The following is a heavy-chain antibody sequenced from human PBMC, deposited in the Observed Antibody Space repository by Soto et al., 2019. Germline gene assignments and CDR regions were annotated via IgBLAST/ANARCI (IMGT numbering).Heavy chain of an antibody. CDR2: ISAYNGNT. CDR3: ASGQLVGRPAYFSYGMDV. Sequence: QVQLVQSGAEVKKPGASVKVSCKASGYTFTSYGISWVRQAPGQGLEWMGWISAYNGNTNYAQKHQGRVTMTTETSTTTAYMELRSLRSDDTAVYYCASGQLVGRPAYFSYGMDVWGQGTTVTVSS. J-gene: IGHJ6*02. V-gene: IGHV1-18*01. D-gene: IGHD6-13*01. CDR1: GYTFTSYG.